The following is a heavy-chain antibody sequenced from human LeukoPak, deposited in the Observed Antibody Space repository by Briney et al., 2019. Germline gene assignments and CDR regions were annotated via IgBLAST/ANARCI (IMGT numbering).Heavy chain of an antibody. CDR3: AKESVEMATISHYFDY. CDR2: IRYDGSNK. Sequence: GGSLRLSCAASGFTFSSYGMHWVRQAPGKGLEWVAFIRYDGSNKYYADSVKGRFTISRDNSKNTLYLQMNSLRAEDTAVYYCAKESVEMATISHYFDYWGQGTLVTVSS. CDR1: GFTFSSYG. J-gene: IGHJ4*02. D-gene: IGHD5-24*01. V-gene: IGHV3-30*02.